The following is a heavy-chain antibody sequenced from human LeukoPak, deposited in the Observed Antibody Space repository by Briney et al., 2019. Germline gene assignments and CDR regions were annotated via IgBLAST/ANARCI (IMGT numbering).Heavy chain of an antibody. V-gene: IGHV4-4*07. J-gene: IGHJ3*02. Sequence: SETLSLTCTVSGGSISSYYWSWIRQPAGKGLEWIGRIYTSGSTYYNPSLKSRVTISVDTSKNQFSLKLSSVTAADTAVYYCARRAAAVIDAFDIWGQGTMVTVSS. CDR3: ARRAAAVIDAFDI. CDR2: IYTSGST. D-gene: IGHD6-13*01. CDR1: GGSISSYY.